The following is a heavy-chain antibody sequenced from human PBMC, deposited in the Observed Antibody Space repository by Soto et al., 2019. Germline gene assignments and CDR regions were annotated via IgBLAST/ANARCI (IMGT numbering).Heavy chain of an antibody. CDR2: INHSGST. D-gene: IGHD3-3*01. CDR3: ARGYDFWSGYYSSRTHVYGMDV. J-gene: IGHJ6*02. V-gene: IGHV4-34*01. Sequence: QVQLQQWGAGLLKPSETLSLTCAVYGGSFSGYYWSWIRQPPGKGLEWIGEINHSGSTNYNPSLKSRVTISVDTSKNQFSLKLSSVTAADTAVYYCARGYDFWSGYYSSRTHVYGMDVWGQGTTVTVSS. CDR1: GGSFSGYY.